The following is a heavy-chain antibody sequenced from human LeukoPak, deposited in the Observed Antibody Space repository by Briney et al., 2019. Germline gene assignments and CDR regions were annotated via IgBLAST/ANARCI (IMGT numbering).Heavy chain of an antibody. CDR2: ISAYNGNT. Sequence: ASVTVSCKASGYTFTSYGISWVRQAPGQGLEWMGWISAYNGNTSYAQKLQGRVTMTTDTSTSTAYMELRSLRSDDTAVYYCLISYYGSGSYDGELWGQGTLVTVSS. J-gene: IGHJ1*01. CDR1: GYTFTSYG. V-gene: IGHV1-18*04. D-gene: IGHD3-10*01. CDR3: LISYYGSGSYDGEL.